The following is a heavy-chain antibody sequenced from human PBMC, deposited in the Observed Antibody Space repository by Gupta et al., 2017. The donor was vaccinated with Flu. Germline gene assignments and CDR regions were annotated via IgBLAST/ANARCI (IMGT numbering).Heavy chain of an antibody. D-gene: IGHD1-26*01. J-gene: IGHJ2*01. V-gene: IGHV4-59*08. CDR3: ARPHKWACGPDWYVDL. Sequence: SYYWSWIRQPPGKGLEWIGYFYNSGITNYNPTRKGRVTMSGDTSKNQLSLKLRSVPDAETAVYYCARPHKWACGPDWYVDLWGRGTLVTLSS. CDR2: FYNSGIT. CDR1: SYY.